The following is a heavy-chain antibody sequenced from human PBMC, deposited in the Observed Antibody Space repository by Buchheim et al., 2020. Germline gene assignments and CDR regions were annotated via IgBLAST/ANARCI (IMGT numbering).Heavy chain of an antibody. CDR2: ISGGGGTT. V-gene: IGHV3-23*01. Sequence: EVQLLESGGGLVQPGGSLRLSCAASGFTFTSYAMSWVRQAPGKGLEWVSTISGGGGTTYYVDSVKGRFTISRDNSKNTLFLQMNNLRAEDTALYYCAKGSVLSSVQLWYRFDSWGQGTL. CDR3: AKGSVLSSVQLWYRFDS. CDR1: GFTFTSYA. D-gene: IGHD5-18*01. J-gene: IGHJ4*02.